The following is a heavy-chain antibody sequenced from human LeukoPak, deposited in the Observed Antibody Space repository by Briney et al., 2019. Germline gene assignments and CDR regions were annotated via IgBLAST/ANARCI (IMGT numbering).Heavy chain of an antibody. Sequence: GGSLRPSCAASGFTFSSYGMHWVRQAPGKGLEWVAVISYDGRNKYYADSVKGRFTISRDNSKNTLYLQMNSLRAEDTAVYYCAKAGGDGTLGTYWGQGTLVTVSS. V-gene: IGHV3-30*18. D-gene: IGHD1-1*01. CDR3: AKAGGDGTLGTY. J-gene: IGHJ4*02. CDR2: ISYDGRNK. CDR1: GFTFSSYG.